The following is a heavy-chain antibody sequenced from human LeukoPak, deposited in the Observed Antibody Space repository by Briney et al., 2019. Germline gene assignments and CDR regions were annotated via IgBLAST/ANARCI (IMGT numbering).Heavy chain of an antibody. CDR1: GFPFQHYA. D-gene: IGHD2-2*01. V-gene: IGHV3-30*18. J-gene: IGHJ4*02. CDR3: AKGCSSASCAIEFDY. Sequence: GSLRLSCAGSGFPFQHYAVHWVRHRPGKGLEWVAGISYDGGHIYYGNSVKGRFTISRDNSKNTVYLEMNSLRAEDTALYYCAKGCSSASCAIEFDYWGQGTLVTVSS. CDR2: ISYDGGHI.